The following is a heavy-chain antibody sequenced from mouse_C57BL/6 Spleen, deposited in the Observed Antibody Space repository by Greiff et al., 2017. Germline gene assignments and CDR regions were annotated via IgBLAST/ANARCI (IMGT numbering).Heavy chain of an antibody. V-gene: IGHV1-80*01. J-gene: IGHJ1*03. CDR3: ATNYYGSSYVEWYFDV. CDR1: GYAFSSYW. CDR2: LYPGDGDT. Sequence: QVQLQQSGAELVKPGASVKISCKASGYAFSSYWLNWVKQRPGKGLEWIGQLYPGDGDTNYNGKFKGKATLTADKSSSTAYMPLSSLTSEDSAVYFCATNYYGSSYVEWYFDVWGTGTTVTVSS. D-gene: IGHD1-1*01.